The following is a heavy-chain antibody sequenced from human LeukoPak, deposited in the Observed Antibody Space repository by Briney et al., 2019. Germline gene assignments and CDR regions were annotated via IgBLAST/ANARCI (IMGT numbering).Heavy chain of an antibody. Sequence: SETLSLTCTVSGGSISSYYWSWIRQPPGKGLEWIGYIYYSGSTNYNPSLKSRVTILVDTSKNLFSLKLPSVTAADTAVYFCARGPPYAPGILDVWGKGTTVTISS. D-gene: IGHD1-26*01. V-gene: IGHV4-59*08. CDR3: ARGPPYAPGILDV. J-gene: IGHJ6*04. CDR1: GGSISSYY. CDR2: IYYSGST.